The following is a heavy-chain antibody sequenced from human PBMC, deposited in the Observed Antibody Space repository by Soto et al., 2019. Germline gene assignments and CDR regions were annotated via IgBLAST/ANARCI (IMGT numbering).Heavy chain of an antibody. CDR2: IHPSGST. D-gene: IGHD1-1*01. CDR1: GGSLSDYY. V-gene: IGHV4-34*01. Sequence: QVQLQQWGAGLLKPSETLSLTCAVSGGSLSDYYWPWIRPSPGKGLEWIGEIHPSGSTYYNPSLRSRVTISVDTSKNQFSLKLTSLTAADTAIYYCARGRDEYKLGNVWGHGTTVTVSS. J-gene: IGHJ6*02. CDR3: ARGRDEYKLGNV.